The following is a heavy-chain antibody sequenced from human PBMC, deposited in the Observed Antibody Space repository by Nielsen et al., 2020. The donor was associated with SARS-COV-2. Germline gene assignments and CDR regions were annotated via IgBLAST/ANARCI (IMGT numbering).Heavy chain of an antibody. D-gene: IGHD2-15*01. CDR1: GFTFSDYS. V-gene: IGHV3-21*01. J-gene: IGHJ4*02. Sequence: GESPKISCTGSGFTFSDYSMNWVRQAPGKGLEWVASISGDSNYIFYSELVKGRFTMSRDNGKNSLYLQMNTLRSEDTALYYCTRGFYSQSDCWGQGTLVTVSS. CDR2: ISGDSNYI. CDR3: TRGFYSQSDC.